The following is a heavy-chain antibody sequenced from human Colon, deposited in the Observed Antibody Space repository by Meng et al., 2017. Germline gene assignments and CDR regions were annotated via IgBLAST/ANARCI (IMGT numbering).Heavy chain of an antibody. CDR1: GYTFTSYA. CDR2: INAGNGNT. V-gene: IGHV1-3*01. CDR3: ARCIAGYYYYYYGMDV. Sequence: ASVKVSCKASGYTFTSYAMNWVSQAPGQRLEWMGWINAGNGNTKYSQKFQGRVTITRDTSASTAYMELSSLRSEDTAVYYCARCIAGYYYYYYGMDVWGQGTTVTVSS. J-gene: IGHJ6*02. D-gene: IGHD1-20*01.